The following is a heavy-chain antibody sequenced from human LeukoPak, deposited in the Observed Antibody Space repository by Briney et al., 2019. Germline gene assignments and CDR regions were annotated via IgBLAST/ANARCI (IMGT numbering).Heavy chain of an antibody. CDR2: ISGSGGST. Sequence: GGSLRLSCAASGFTFSSYAMSWVRQAPGKGLEWVPAISGSGGSTYYADSVKGRFTISRDNSKNTLYLQMNSLRAEDTAVYYCAKVLRGYYDILTGSYVLDGAFDIWGQGTMVTVSS. J-gene: IGHJ3*02. V-gene: IGHV3-23*01. CDR1: GFTFSSYA. D-gene: IGHD3-9*01. CDR3: AKVLRGYYDILTGSYVLDGAFDI.